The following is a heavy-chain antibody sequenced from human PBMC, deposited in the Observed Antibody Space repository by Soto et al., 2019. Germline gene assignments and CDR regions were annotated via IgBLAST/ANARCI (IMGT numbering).Heavy chain of an antibody. V-gene: IGHV1-3*01. CDR3: ASAGLVAPVDY. CDR1: GYTLTNYA. Sequence: ASVKVSCKASGYTLTNYAMHWVRQAPGQRLEWMGWINAGNGNTQYSQNFQGRVTITRDTSATTAYMELSSLRSEDTAIYYCASAGLVAPVDYWGQGTLVTVSS. CDR2: INAGNGNT. J-gene: IGHJ4*02. D-gene: IGHD6-6*01.